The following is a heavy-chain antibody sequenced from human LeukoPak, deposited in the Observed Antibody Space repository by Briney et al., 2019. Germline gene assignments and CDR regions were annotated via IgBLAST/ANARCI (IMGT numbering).Heavy chain of an antibody. Sequence: GASVKVSCKASGYTFTGYYMHWVRQAPGQGLEWMGWINPNSGGTNYAQKFQGRVTMTRDTSISTAYMELSRLRSDDTAVYYCARAHYDFWSGLYYYMDVWGKGTTVTVSS. D-gene: IGHD3-3*01. J-gene: IGHJ6*03. CDR3: ARAHYDFWSGLYYYMDV. CDR2: INPNSGGT. V-gene: IGHV1-2*02. CDR1: GYTFTGYY.